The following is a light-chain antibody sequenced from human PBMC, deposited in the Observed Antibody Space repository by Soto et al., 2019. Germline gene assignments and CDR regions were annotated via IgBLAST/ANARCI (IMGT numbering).Light chain of an antibody. V-gene: IGKV3-20*01. CDR3: QEYCSSRT. J-gene: IGKJ1*01. CDR2: GVS. CDR1: QSVASTY. Sequence: EIVLTQSPGTLSLSPGERATLSCRASQSVASTYLAWYQQRPGQAPRLLIYGVSSRATGIPDRFSGSGSGTDFTLTISRLEPEDFAVYYCQEYCSSRTFGQGTKVETK.